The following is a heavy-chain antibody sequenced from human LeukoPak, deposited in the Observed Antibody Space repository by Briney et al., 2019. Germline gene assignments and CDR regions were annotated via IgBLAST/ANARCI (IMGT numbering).Heavy chain of an antibody. D-gene: IGHD3-16*01. CDR1: GDSVSSNSAA. CDR2: TYYRSKWFN. Sequence: SQTLSLTCAISGDSVSSNSAAWNWIGQSPSRGLEWLGRTYYRSKWFNDYALSVKSRITINPDTSNNQFSLQLNSVSPEDTGVYYCARGLSLSGGVLDYWGQGTLVTVSS. V-gene: IGHV6-1*01. CDR3: ARGLSLSGGVLDY. J-gene: IGHJ4*02.